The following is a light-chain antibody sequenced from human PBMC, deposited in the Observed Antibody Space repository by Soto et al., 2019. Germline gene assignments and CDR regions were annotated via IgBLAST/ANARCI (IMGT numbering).Light chain of an antibody. V-gene: IGKV3-11*01. J-gene: IGKJ1*01. Sequence: EIVLTQSPATLSLSPGERATLSCRASQSVGSYLARYQHIRGQAPRLLIYDASNRATGIPARFSGSGSGTDFTLTISSLEPEDFAVYYCQQRGNWPPTWTFGQGTKVESK. CDR3: QQRGNWPPTWT. CDR2: DAS. CDR1: QSVGSY.